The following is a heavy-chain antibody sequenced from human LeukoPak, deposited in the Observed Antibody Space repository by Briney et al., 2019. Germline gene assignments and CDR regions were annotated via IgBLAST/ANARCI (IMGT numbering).Heavy chain of an antibody. CDR3: ARGMYSYGFYFDC. CDR1: GGSISSGAYY. V-gene: IGHV4-30-4*01. Sequence: SETLSLTCTVSGGSISSGAYYWTWIRPPPGKGREWMGYILYRGNIYYDTSHKSRVTISVDTSKTQFSLKLSSVTAADTGVYYCARGMYSYGFYFDCWGQGSLV. D-gene: IGHD5-18*01. J-gene: IGHJ4*02. CDR2: ILYRGNI.